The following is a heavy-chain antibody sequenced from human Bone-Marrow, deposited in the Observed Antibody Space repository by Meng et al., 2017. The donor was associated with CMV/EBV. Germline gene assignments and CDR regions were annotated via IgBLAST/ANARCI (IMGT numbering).Heavy chain of an antibody. V-gene: IGHV1-18*01. J-gene: IGHJ6*02. Sequence: ASVKVSCKASGYTFTSYGISWVRQAPGQGLEWMGWISAYNGNTNYAQKLQGRVTMTTDTSTSTAYMELRSLRSDDTAVYYRARVVSPRSNPIRYYYGMDVWGQGTTVTVSS. D-gene: IGHD1-26*01. CDR3: ARVVSPRSNPIRYYYGMDV. CDR2: ISAYNGNT. CDR1: GYTFTSYG.